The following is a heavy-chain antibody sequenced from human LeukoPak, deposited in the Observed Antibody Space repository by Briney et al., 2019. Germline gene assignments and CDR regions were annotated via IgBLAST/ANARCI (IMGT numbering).Heavy chain of an antibody. J-gene: IGHJ6*03. CDR1: GYSISSGYY. CDR3: AREVVVAASTYYYCYYMDV. V-gene: IGHV4-38-2*02. CDR2: IYHSGST. D-gene: IGHD2-15*01. Sequence: PSETLSLTCTVSGYSISSGYYWGWIRQPPGKGLEWIGSIYHSGSTYYNPSLKSRVTISVDTSKNQFSLKLSSVTAADTAVYYCAREVVVAASTYYYCYYMDVWGKGTTVTISS.